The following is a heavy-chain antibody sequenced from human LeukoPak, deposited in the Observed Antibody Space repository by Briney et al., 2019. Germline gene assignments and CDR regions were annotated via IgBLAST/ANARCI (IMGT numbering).Heavy chain of an antibody. D-gene: IGHD3-10*01. V-gene: IGHV1-2*02. CDR2: INPNSGGT. J-gene: IGHJ4*02. CDR1: GYTFTGYY. CDR3: ARGALWFGEFDFDY. Sequence: ASVKVSCKASGYTFTGYYMHWVRQAPGQGLEWMGWINPNSGGTNYAQKFQGRVTMTRDTSISTAYMELSRLRSDDTAVYYCARGALWFGEFDFDYWGQGTLVTVSS.